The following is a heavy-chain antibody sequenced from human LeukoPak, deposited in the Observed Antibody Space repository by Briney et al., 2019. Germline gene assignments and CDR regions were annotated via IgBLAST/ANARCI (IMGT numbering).Heavy chain of an antibody. CDR2: INHSGST. V-gene: IGHV4-34*01. CDR1: GGSFSGYY. CDR3: ARGHWFDP. Sequence: SETLSLTCAVYGGSFSGYYWSWIRQPPGKGLEWIGEINHSGSTNNNPPLKSRVTISVDTSKNQFSLKLSSVTAADTAVYYCARGHWFDPWGQGTLVTVSS. J-gene: IGHJ5*02.